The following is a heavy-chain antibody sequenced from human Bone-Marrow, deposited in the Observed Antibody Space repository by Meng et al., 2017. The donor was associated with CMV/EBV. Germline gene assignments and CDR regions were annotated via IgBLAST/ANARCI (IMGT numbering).Heavy chain of an antibody. CDR1: GVSVRSVDHF. J-gene: IGHJ6*02. CDR3: ARTQLTGYGRYYYGLDV. D-gene: IGHD3-10*01. CDR2: IYHSGSS. Sequence: GSLRLSCTVSGVSVRSVDHFWTWVRQSPGKGLEWIGNIYHSGSSNYNPSLKGRASMSVDTSSNHSSLMLRSVIAADTAVYYCARTQLTGYGRYYYGLDVWGQGTTVTVSS. V-gene: IGHV4-61*03.